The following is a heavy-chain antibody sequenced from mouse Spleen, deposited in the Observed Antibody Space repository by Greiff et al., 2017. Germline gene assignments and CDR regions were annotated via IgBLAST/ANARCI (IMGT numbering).Heavy chain of an antibody. CDR2: ISSGGSYT. J-gene: IGHJ2*01. V-gene: IGHV5-9-3*01. CDR1: GFTFSSYA. D-gene: IGHD2-14*01. Sequence: DVQLVESGGGLVKPGGSLKLSCAASGFTFSSYAMSWVRQTPEKRLEWVATISSGGSYTYYPDSVKGRFTISRDNAKNTLYLQMSSLRSEDTAMYYCARHYRYDGFDYWGQGTTLTVSS. CDR3: ARHYRYDGFDY.